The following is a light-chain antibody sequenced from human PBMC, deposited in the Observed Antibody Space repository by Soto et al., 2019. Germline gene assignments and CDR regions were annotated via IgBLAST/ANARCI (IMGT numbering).Light chain of an antibody. Sequence: EIVMTQSPATLSVSPGERATLSCRASQSVSSNLAWYQQKSGQAPRLLIYGASTRATGIPARFRGSGSGSEFTLTISRLQSEDFAVYYCQQYDNRPRTFGQGTKVEIK. CDR3: QQYDNRPRT. CDR2: GAS. CDR1: QSVSSN. V-gene: IGKV3-15*01. J-gene: IGKJ1*01.